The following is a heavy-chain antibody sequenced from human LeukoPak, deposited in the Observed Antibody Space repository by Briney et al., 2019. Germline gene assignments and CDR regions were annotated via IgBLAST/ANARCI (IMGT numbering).Heavy chain of an antibody. J-gene: IGHJ4*02. V-gene: IGHV1-18*01. D-gene: IGHD2-8*01. CDR2: ISAYNGNT. Sequence: EASVKVSCKASGYTFTSYGISWVRQAPGQGLEWMGLISAYNGNTNYAQKLQGRVTMTTDTSTSTAYMELRSLRSDDTAVYYCAREGGYCTNGVCYSYFDYWGQGTLVTVSS. CDR3: AREGGYCTNGVCYSYFDY. CDR1: GYTFTSYG.